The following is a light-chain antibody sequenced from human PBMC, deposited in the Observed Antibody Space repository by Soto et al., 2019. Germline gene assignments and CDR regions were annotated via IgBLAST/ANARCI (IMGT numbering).Light chain of an antibody. J-gene: IGLJ3*02. CDR2: EVS. CDR3: NSYTSNSTWV. Sequence: QSALTQPASVSGSPGQSITISCTGTSSDIGGYNYVSWYQQHPGKAPKLMIYEVSNRPSEISYRFSGSKSGNTASLTISGLQVEDEADYYCNSYTSNSTWVFGGGTKLTVL. CDR1: SSDIGGYNY. V-gene: IGLV2-14*01.